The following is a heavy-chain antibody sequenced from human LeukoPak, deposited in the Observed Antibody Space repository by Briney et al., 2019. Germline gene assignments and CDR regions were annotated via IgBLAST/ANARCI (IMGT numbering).Heavy chain of an antibody. D-gene: IGHD3-10*01. J-gene: IGHJ4*02. CDR3: AMDPNRGTDY. Sequence: GGSLRLSCAAPGFTFSSYSMNWVRQAPGKGLEWVSSISSSSSYIYYADSVKGRFTISRDNAKNSLYLQMNSLRVDDTAVYYCAMDPNRGTDYWGQGVLVTVSS. CDR2: ISSSSSYI. V-gene: IGHV3-21*04. CDR1: GFTFSSYS.